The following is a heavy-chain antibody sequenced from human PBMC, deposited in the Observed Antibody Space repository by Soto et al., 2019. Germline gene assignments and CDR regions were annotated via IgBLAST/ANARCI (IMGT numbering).Heavy chain of an antibody. CDR3: ARGSSIGGLYYGMDA. CDR1: GGSISSGGYY. Sequence: PSETLSLTCTVSGGSISSGGYYWTWIRQHPGKGLEWIGYNYYSGITYYNPSLKSRVTISLDTSKNQFSLKLSSVTAADTAVYYCARGSSIGGLYYGMDAWGQGTTVTVSS. J-gene: IGHJ6*02. V-gene: IGHV4-31*03. CDR2: NYYSGIT. D-gene: IGHD6-6*01.